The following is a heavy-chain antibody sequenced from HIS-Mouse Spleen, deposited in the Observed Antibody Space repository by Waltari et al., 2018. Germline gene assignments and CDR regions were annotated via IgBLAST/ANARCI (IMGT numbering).Heavy chain of an antibody. CDR1: GGSFSGYY. CDR3: ARGRDSGSYYFDY. V-gene: IGHV4-34*01. D-gene: IGHD1-26*01. J-gene: IGHJ4*02. CDR2: INHSGTT. Sequence: QVQLQQWGAGLLKPSETLSLTCAVYGGSFSGYYWRWIRQPPGKGLEWMGEINHSGTTNYNPSLKSRVTISVDTSKNQFSLKLSSVTAADTAVYYCARGRDSGSYYFDYWGQGTLVTVSS.